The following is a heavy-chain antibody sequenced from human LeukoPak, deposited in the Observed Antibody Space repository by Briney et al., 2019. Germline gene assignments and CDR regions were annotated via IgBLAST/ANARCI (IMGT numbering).Heavy chain of an antibody. CDR3: ARVLRYCSGGNCYSGGLGYMDV. Sequence: GGSLRLSCAASGFTFSSYEMNWVRQAPGKGLEWVSYISSSGSTIYCADSVKGRFTISRDNAKNSLFLQMNSLRAEDTAVYYCARVLRYCSGGNCYSGGLGYMDVWGKGTTVTISS. J-gene: IGHJ6*03. CDR1: GFTFSSYE. V-gene: IGHV3-48*03. CDR2: ISSSGSTI. D-gene: IGHD2-15*01.